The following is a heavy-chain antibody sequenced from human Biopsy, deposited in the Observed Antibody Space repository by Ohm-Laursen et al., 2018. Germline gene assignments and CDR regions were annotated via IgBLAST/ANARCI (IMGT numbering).Heavy chain of an antibody. CDR2: IYPGGST. J-gene: IGHJ3*01. D-gene: IGHD3-22*01. CDR3: ASVVLGPTNDAFDL. V-gene: IGHV4-4*07. Sequence: GTLSLTCNVSGGDINSYYWSWIRQPAGKGLEWIGRIYPGGSTNYNPSLKSRVTMSVDTSKKQLSLKVRSVTAADTAMYYCASVVLGPTNDAFDLWGQGTMVVVSS. CDR1: GGDINSYY.